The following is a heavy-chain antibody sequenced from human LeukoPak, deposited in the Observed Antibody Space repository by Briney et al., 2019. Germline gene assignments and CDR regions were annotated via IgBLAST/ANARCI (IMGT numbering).Heavy chain of an antibody. CDR2: INHSGST. CDR3: ARVEEEGDYYDSSGYYFDY. V-gene: IGHV4-34*01. Sequence: KASETLSLTCAVYGGSFSGYYWSWIRQPPGKGLEWIGEINHSGSTNYNPSLKSRVTISVDTSKNQFSLKLSSVTAADTAVYYCARVEEEGDYYDSSGYYFDYWGQGTQVTVSS. J-gene: IGHJ4*02. CDR1: GGSFSGYY. D-gene: IGHD3-22*01.